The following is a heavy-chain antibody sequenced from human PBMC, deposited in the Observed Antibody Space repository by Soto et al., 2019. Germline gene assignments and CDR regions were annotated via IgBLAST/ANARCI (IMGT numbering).Heavy chain of an antibody. CDR2: IHSSGTT. CDR1: SGSINSFY. J-gene: IGHJ4*02. Sequence: SETLSLTCTVSSGSINSFYWAWMRQPAGKGLEWIGRIHSSGTTNYNPSLSSRVTMSVDPSKNQFSLRLTSVTAADTAVYYCARDRIIGTSYSDYWGLGILVTVSS. V-gene: IGHV4-4*07. CDR3: ARDRIIGTSYSDY. D-gene: IGHD1-7*01.